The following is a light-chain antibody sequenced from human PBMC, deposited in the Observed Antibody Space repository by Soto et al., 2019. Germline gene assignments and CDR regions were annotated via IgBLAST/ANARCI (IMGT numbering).Light chain of an antibody. CDR1: QSVSNY. CDR2: DAF. V-gene: IGKV3-11*01. CDR3: QQRRKMPLT. Sequence: EIVLTQSPATLSLSPGERATLSCRASQSVSNYLAWYQLKSGQAPRLLIYDAFNRATGIPARFSGTGSGTDFTLTISSLEAEDFAVYYCQQRRKMPLTFGDGTKVDIK. J-gene: IGKJ1*01.